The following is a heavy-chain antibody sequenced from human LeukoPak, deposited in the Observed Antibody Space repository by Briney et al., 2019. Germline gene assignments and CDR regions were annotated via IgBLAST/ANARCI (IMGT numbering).Heavy chain of an antibody. D-gene: IGHD3-22*01. V-gene: IGHV3-7*03. J-gene: IGHJ3*02. CDR2: IKQDGSEK. Sequence: GGSLRLSCAASGFTFSSYWMNWVRQAPGKGLEWVANIKQDGSEKYYVDSVKGRFTISRDNSKNTLYLQMNSLRAEDTAVYYCAKPNSGYTAFHIWGQGTMVTVSS. CDR3: AKPNSGYTAFHI. CDR1: GFTFSSYW.